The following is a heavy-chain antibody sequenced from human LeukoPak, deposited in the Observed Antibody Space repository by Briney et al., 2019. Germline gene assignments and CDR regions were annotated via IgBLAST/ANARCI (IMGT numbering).Heavy chain of an antibody. CDR1: GGSFSGYY. D-gene: IGHD2-21*02. J-gene: IGHJ4*02. CDR2: INHSGST. Sequence: SETLSLTCAVYGGSFSGYYWSWIRQPPGKGLEWIGEINHSGSTNYNPSLKSRVTISVDTSKNQFSLKLSSVTAADTAVYYCAREGYCGGDCWAYWGQGTLVTVSS. V-gene: IGHV4-34*01. CDR3: AREGYCGGDCWAY.